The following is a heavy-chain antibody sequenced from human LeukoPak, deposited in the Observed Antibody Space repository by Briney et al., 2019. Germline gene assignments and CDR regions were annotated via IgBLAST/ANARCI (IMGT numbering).Heavy chain of an antibody. J-gene: IGHJ4*02. Sequence: GGSLRLSCAASGFTVSSYAMSWVRQAPEKGLEWVSTISGSGVSTYYADSVKGRFTISRDNSKNTLYLQMNSLRAEDTAIYYCAKGYIAVALQFDYWGQGTLVTVSS. CDR1: GFTVSSYA. D-gene: IGHD6-19*01. CDR3: AKGYIAVALQFDY. CDR2: ISGSGVST. V-gene: IGHV3-23*01.